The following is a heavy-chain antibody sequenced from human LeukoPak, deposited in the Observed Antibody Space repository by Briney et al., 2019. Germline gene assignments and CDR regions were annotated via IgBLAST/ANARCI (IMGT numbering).Heavy chain of an antibody. Sequence: ASVKVSCKASGYTFTSYGISWVRQAPGQGLEWMGWISAYNGNTNYAQKLQGRVTMTRNTSISTAYMELSSLRSEDTAVYYCARVGKHGSVGAADYWGQGTLVTVSS. CDR1: GYTFTSYG. CDR2: ISAYNGNT. J-gene: IGHJ4*02. V-gene: IGHV1-18*01. CDR3: ARVGKHGSVGAADY. D-gene: IGHD1-26*01.